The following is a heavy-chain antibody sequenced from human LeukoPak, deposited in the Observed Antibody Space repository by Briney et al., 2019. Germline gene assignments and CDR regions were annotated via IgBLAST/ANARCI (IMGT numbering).Heavy chain of an antibody. Sequence: GGSLRLSCAASGFTFSSYAMSWVRQAPGQGLEWVSVISGSGGNTYYADSVKGRFTISRDNSKNTLYLQMNSLRAEDTAVYYCAKDRGGYSFGATGNFDYWGREPWSPSPQ. CDR2: ISGSGGNT. CDR3: AKDRGGYSFGATGNFDY. D-gene: IGHD5-18*01. CDR1: GFTFSSYA. J-gene: IGHJ4*02. V-gene: IGHV3-23*01.